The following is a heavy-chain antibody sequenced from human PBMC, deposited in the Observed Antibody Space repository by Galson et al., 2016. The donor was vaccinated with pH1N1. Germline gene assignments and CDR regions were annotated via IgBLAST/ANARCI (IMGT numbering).Heavy chain of an antibody. Sequence: SLRLSCATSGFTFKNYVMSWVRQAPGKGLEWVSVISGRGGNTYSADSVKGRFTISRDNFKNTLYLEMNKLKDDDTAVYYCAKDRSREFLHFPFDAFDVWGQGTMVSVSA. J-gene: IGHJ3*01. D-gene: IGHD3-10*01. CDR1: GFTFKNYV. CDR3: AKDRSREFLHFPFDAFDV. V-gene: IGHV3-23*01. CDR2: ISGRGGNT.